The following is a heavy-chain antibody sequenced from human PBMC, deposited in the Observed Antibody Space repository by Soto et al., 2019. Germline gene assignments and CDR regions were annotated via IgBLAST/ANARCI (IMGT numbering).Heavy chain of an antibody. J-gene: IGHJ5*02. Sequence: QVQLQESGPGLVKPSQTLSLTCTVSGGSISSGDYYWSWIRQPPGKGLEWIGYIYYSGSTYYNPSLKSRVTISVDTSKNQSALKLSSVTAADTAVYYCACTTTVTTSLPFDPSGQGALVTVSS. CDR3: ACTTTVTTSLPFDP. CDR2: IYYSGST. V-gene: IGHV4-30-4*01. CDR1: GGSISSGDYY. D-gene: IGHD4-17*01.